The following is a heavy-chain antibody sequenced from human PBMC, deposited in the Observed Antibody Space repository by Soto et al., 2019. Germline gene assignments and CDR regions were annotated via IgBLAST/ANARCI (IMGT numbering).Heavy chain of an antibody. CDR1: GYTFTSYG. J-gene: IGHJ4*02. CDR3: ARVYRITMVRGELSEY. V-gene: IGHV1-18*01. D-gene: IGHD3-10*01. CDR2: ISAYNGNT. Sequence: QVQLVQSGAEVKKPGASVKVSCKASGYTFTSYGISWVRQAPGQGLEWMGWISAYNGNTNYAQKLQGRVTMTTDTSTSTAYMELRGLRSDETAVYYCARVYRITMVRGELSEYWGQGTLVTVSS.